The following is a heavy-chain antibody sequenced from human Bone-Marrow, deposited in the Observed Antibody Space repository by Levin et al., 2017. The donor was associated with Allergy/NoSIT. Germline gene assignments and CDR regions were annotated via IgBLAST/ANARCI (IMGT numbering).Heavy chain of an antibody. CDR3: ARETPVEMATVIDS. V-gene: IGHV3-21*01. D-gene: IGHD5-24*01. CDR2: IDSSSSNI. Sequence: GGSLRLSCAASGFVFSSYTMNWVRQAPGKGLEWVSFIDSSSSNIYHADSVKGRFTISRDNAKNSLFLQMNSLRAEDTDLYYCARETPVEMATVIDSWGQGTLVTVSS. CDR1: GFVFSSYT. J-gene: IGHJ4*02.